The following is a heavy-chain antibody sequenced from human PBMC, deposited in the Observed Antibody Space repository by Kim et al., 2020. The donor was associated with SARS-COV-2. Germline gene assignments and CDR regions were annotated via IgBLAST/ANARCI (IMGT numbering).Heavy chain of an antibody. D-gene: IGHD6-19*01. J-gene: IGHJ5*02. CDR2: INHSGST. Sequence: SETLSLTCAVYGGSFSGYYWSWIRQPPGKGLEWIGEINHSGSTNYNPSLKSRVTISVDTSKNQFSLKLSSVTAADTAVYYCAREAREQWLVRYNWFDPWGQGTLVTVSS. CDR1: GGSFSGYY. V-gene: IGHV4-34*01. CDR3: AREAREQWLVRYNWFDP.